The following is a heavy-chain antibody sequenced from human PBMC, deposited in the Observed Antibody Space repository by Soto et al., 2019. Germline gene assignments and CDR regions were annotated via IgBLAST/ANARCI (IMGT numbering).Heavy chain of an antibody. Sequence: ASVKVSCKASGYTFTSYGISWVRQAPGQGLEWMGWISAYNGNTNYAQKLQGRVTMTTDTSTSTAYMELRSLRSDDTAVYYCARRYSYGYGENYYGMDVWGQGTTVTVSS. CDR3: ARRYSYGYGENYYGMDV. J-gene: IGHJ6*02. V-gene: IGHV1-18*01. D-gene: IGHD5-18*01. CDR1: GYTFTSYG. CDR2: ISAYNGNT.